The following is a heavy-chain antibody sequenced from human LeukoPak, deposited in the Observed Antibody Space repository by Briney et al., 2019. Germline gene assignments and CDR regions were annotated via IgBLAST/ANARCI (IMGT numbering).Heavy chain of an antibody. J-gene: IGHJ4*02. Sequence: ASVKVSCKASGYTFTGYYMHWVRQAPGQGLEWMGWINPNSGGTNYAQKFQGWVTMTRDTSISTAYMELSRLRSDDTAVYYCATAGRANRQLWLDFDYWGQGTLVTVSS. CDR2: INPNSGGT. D-gene: IGHD5-18*01. CDR3: ATAGRANRQLWLDFDY. CDR1: GYTFTGYY. V-gene: IGHV1-2*04.